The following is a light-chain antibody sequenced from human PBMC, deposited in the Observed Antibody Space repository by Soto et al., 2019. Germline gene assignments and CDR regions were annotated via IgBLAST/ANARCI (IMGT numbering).Light chain of an antibody. CDR3: SSYTTNITPVV. CDR1: SGDIGGYNY. CDR2: ELT. J-gene: IGLJ2*01. V-gene: IGLV2-14*01. Sequence: QSALTQPASVSGSPGQSITISCTGTSGDIGGYNYVSWYQQHPGKAPKLLISELTNRPSGVSNRFSGSKSGNTASLTISGLQAEDEADYYCSSYTTNITPVVFGGGTKVTVL.